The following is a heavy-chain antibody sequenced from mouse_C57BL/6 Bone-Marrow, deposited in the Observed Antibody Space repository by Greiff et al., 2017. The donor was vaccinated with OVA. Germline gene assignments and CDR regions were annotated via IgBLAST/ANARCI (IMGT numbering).Heavy chain of an antibody. CDR3: TMKYGQAWFAY. V-gene: IGHV6-6*01. CDR1: GFTFSDAW. J-gene: IGHJ3*01. Sequence: EVQLQESGGGLVQPGGSMKLSCAASGFTFSDAWMDWVRQSPEKGLEWVAEIRNKANNPASYYAESGKGTLTISRDDSKCSVSLQMNSLRAEDTGIYYCTMKYGQAWFAYWGQGTLVTVSA. CDR2: IRNKANNPAS. D-gene: IGHD2-10*02.